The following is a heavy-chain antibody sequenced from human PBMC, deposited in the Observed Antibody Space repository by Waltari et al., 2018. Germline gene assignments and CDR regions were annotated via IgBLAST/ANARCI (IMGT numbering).Heavy chain of an antibody. V-gene: IGHV4-4*07. J-gene: IGHJ4*02. CDR2: IYTSGGT. CDR3: ARGGDPAYFDY. CDR1: RRPISRYY. D-gene: IGHD2-21*02. Sequence: QAQLQESGPGLVKPSESLPLTCPASRRPISRYYSSSLRTPAGKGLERIGRIYTSGGTNYNPSLRSRVTMAVDTSKNQFTLKLSSVTAADTAVYYCARGGDPAYFDYWGQGTLVTVSS.